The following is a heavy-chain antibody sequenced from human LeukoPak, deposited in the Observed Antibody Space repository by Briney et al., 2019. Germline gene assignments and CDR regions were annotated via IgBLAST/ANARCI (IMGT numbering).Heavy chain of an antibody. CDR2: VYYSGST. CDR1: GDFITAYY. V-gene: IGHV4-4*08. J-gene: IGHJ4*02. Sequence: SETLSLTCTVSGDFITAYYWSWIRQPPGKGLEWIGYVYYSGSTEYNPSLKSRVTMSVDTSKNQFSLMLTSVTAADTAVYYCTRDSSAYDWFYDYWGQGTLVTVSS. D-gene: IGHD5-12*01. CDR3: TRDSSAYDWFYDY.